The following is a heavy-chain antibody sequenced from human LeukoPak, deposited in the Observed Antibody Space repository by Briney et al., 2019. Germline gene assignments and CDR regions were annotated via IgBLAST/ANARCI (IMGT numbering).Heavy chain of an antibody. CDR1: GFTFSSYA. D-gene: IGHD1-26*01. V-gene: IGHV3-23*01. J-gene: IGHJ4*02. CDR3: ARVWELNYDY. Sequence: GGSLRLSCAASGFTFSSYAMSWVRQAPGKGLEWVSAISGSGGSTYYADSVKGRFTISRDNAKNSLYLQMNSLRAEDTAVYYCARVWELNYDYWGQGTLVTVSS. CDR2: ISGSGGST.